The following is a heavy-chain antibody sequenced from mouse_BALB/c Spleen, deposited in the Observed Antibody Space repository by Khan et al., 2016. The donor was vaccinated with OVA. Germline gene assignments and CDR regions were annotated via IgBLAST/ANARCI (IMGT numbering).Heavy chain of an antibody. CDR1: GYTFTSYW. CDR3: ARGYFGNYEFAY. J-gene: IGHJ3*01. Sequence: QVQLQQSGAELVKPGASVKLSCKTSGYTFTSYWIQWVKQRPGQGLGWIGQIFPGTGTTYYNENFKGKATLTVDTSSSTAYMQLSSLNSEDSAVYFCARGYFGNYEFAYWGQGTLVTVSP. D-gene: IGHD2-1*01. V-gene: IGHV1S132*01. CDR2: IFPGTGTT.